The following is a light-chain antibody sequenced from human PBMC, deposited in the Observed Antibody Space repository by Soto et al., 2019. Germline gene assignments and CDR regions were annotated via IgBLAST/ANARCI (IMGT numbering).Light chain of an antibody. CDR3: QQSYSTPT. CDR2: AAS. CDR1: QSINSY. J-gene: IGKJ4*01. Sequence: DIQMTQSPSSLSASEGDRVTITCRASQSINSYLNWYQHKPGKAPKLLIYAASNLQSGVPTRFSGSGSGTDFTLIIISLKPEDFATYYCQQSYSTPTFGGGTKVEIK. V-gene: IGKV1-39*01.